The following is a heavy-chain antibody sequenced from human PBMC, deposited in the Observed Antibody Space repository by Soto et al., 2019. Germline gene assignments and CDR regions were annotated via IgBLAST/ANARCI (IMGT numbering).Heavy chain of an antibody. CDR2: IYSGGST. J-gene: IGHJ4*02. D-gene: IGHD2-21*01. Sequence: VGSLRLSCAASGFTVSNSYMSWVRQAPGKGLEWVSVIYSGGSTYYADSVKGRFTISRGSSKNTLYLQMNSLRAEDTAVYYCARGFQSSFGYWGQGTLVTVSS. CDR1: GFTVSNSY. V-gene: IGHV3-53*01. CDR3: ARGFQSSFGY.